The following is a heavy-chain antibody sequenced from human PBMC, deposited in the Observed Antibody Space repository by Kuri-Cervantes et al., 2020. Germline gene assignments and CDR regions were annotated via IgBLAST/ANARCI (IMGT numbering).Heavy chain of an antibody. D-gene: IGHD3-22*01. J-gene: IGHJ3*02. CDR3: ARDGATYYYDSSGYGDAFDI. V-gene: IGHV3-7*03. CDR1: GFTFSDRW. Sequence: GESLKISCAASGFTFSDRWMNWVRQVPGKGLEWVAIIKKDGSETYYVDSVKGRFTISRDNARNSLFLQMNSLRAEDTALYHCARDGATYYYDSSGYGDAFDIWGQGTMVTVSS. CDR2: IKKDGSET.